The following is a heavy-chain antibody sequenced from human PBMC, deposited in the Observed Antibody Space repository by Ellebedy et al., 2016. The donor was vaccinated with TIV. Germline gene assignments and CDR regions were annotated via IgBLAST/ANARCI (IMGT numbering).Heavy chain of an antibody. V-gene: IGHV3-66*04. CDR3: ARQGGYNSNY. D-gene: IGHD5-24*01. J-gene: IGHJ4*02. Sequence: GESLKISCAASGFTVSSNYMSWVRQAPGKGLEWVSVIYSGGSTYYADSVKGRFTISRDNSKNTLYLQMNSLRAEDTAVYYCARQGGYNSNYWGQGTLVTVSS. CDR2: IYSGGST. CDR1: GFTVSSNY.